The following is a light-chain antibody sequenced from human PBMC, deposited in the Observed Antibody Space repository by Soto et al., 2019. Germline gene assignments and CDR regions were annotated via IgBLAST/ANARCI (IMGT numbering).Light chain of an antibody. CDR1: QSVSSW. CDR2: EAS. V-gene: IGKV1-5*03. Sequence: DIQMTQSPSTLSASVGDRVTITCRASQSVSSWLAWYQQKPGKAPKLLIYEASSLESGVPSRFSGSGSGTDFALTITSLQAEDFATDYCQQLRMYPSTFGGGTKVDIK. J-gene: IGKJ4*01. CDR3: QQLRMYPST.